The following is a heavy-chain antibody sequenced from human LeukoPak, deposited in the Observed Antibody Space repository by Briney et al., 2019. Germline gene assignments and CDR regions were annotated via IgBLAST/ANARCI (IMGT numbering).Heavy chain of an antibody. V-gene: IGHV4-59*01. CDR2: IYSSGST. J-gene: IGHJ6*03. Sequence: SETLSLTCTVSGGPISSYYWSWIRQPPGKGLEWIGYIYSSGSTNYNPSLKSRVTMSVDTSKNQFSLKVSSVTAADTAVYYCARVFDSGSQAYFYYMDVWGKGTTVTISS. CDR1: GGPISSYY. CDR3: ARVFDSGSQAYFYYMDV. D-gene: IGHD3-10*01.